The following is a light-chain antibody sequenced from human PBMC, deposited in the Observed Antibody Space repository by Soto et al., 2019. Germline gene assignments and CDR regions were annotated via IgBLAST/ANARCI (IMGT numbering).Light chain of an antibody. V-gene: IGKV1-17*01. CDR3: QKYNSAPPT. Sequence: DIQMTQSPSSLSASVGDRVIITGRASQDIRIDLGWYQQKPGKAPKRLIYAASSLQTGVPSRFSGSGSGTDFTLTISSLQPEDVATYYCQKYNSAPPTFGQGTKV. CDR2: AAS. CDR1: QDIRID. J-gene: IGKJ1*01.